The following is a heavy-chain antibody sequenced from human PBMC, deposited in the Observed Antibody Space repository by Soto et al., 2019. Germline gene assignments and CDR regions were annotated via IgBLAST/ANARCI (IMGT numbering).Heavy chain of an antibody. CDR1: GGSISSSNW. D-gene: IGHD5-12*01. Sequence: SETLSLTCAVSGGSISSSNWWSWVRQPPGRGLEWIGEIYHSGSTNYNPSLKSRVTISVDKSKNQFSLKLSSVTAADTAVYYCARGLEMATIDENFEGYFDYWGQGTLVTVSS. CDR3: ARGLEMATIDENFEGYFDY. V-gene: IGHV4-4*02. CDR2: IYHSGST. J-gene: IGHJ4*02.